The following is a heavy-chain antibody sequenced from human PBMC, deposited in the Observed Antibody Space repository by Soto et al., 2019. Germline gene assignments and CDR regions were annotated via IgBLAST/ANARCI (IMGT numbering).Heavy chain of an antibody. D-gene: IGHD4-17*01. V-gene: IGHV4-30-2*01. J-gene: IGHJ6*02. Sequence: QLQLQESGSGLVKPSQTLSLTCAVFGGSISSGGYSWSWIRQPPGKGLEWIGYIYHSGSTYSNPSLKSRVTLSVDRSKNQFALKLSSVTAADTAVYCCARDRGYGDYTFYYGMDVWGQGTTVTVSS. CDR3: ARDRGYGDYTFYYGMDV. CDR1: GGSISSGGYS. CDR2: IYHSGST.